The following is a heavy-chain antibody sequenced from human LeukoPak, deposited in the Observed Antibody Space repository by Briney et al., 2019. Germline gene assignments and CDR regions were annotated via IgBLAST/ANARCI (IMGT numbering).Heavy chain of an antibody. CDR3: AKNIEYQLLRFFDF. Sequence: PGGSLRLSCAASGFTFSSYAMHWVRQAPGKGLEWVAVTSYDGGNKYYADSVKGRFTISRDNSKNTLYLQMNSLRAEDTAVYYCAKNIEYQLLRFFDFWGQGTLVTVSS. D-gene: IGHD2-2*01. V-gene: IGHV3-30-3*02. CDR2: TSYDGGNK. J-gene: IGHJ4*02. CDR1: GFTFSSYA.